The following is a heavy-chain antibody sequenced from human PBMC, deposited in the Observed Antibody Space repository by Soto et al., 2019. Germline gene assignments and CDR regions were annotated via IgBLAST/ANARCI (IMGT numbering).Heavy chain of an antibody. Sequence: PSETLSLTCTVSGGSISSSSYYWGWIRQPPGKGLEWIGSIYYSGSTYYNPSLKSRVTISVDTSKNQFSLKLSSVTAADTAVYYCARHPYCSGGSCLTVGYFDYWGQGTLVTVSS. D-gene: IGHD2-15*01. V-gene: IGHV4-39*01. CDR2: IYYSGST. CDR1: GGSISSSSYY. CDR3: ARHPYCSGGSCLTVGYFDY. J-gene: IGHJ4*02.